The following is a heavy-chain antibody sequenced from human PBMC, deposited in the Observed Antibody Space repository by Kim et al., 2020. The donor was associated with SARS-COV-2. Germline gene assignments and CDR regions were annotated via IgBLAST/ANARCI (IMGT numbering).Heavy chain of an antibody. D-gene: IGHD3-3*01. J-gene: IGHJ4*02. CDR3: ARARLEWLLGVDY. V-gene: IGHV3-21*01. Sequence: YADSVKGRFTISRDNAKNSLYLQMNSLRAEDTAVYYCARARLEWLLGVDYWGQGTLVTVSS.